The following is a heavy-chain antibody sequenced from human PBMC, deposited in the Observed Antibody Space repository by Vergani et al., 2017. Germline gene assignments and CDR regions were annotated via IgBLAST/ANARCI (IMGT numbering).Heavy chain of an antibody. CDR3: ARDGGGSYYDYYYDYMDV. Sequence: EVQLVESGGGLVKPGGSLRLSCAASGFTFSSYSMNWVRQAPGKGLEWVSSISSSSSYIYYADSVKGRFTISRDNAKNSLYLQMNSLRAEDTAVYYCARDGGGSYYDYYYDYMDVWGKGTTVTVSS. D-gene: IGHD1-26*01. V-gene: IGHV3-21*01. J-gene: IGHJ6*03. CDR2: ISSSSSYI. CDR1: GFTFSSYS.